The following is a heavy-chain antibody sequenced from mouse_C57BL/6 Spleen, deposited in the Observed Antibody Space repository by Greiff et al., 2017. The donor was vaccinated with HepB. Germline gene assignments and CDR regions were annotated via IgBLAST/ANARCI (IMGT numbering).Heavy chain of an antibody. CDR2: INPSNGGT. V-gene: IGHV1-53*01. Sequence: QVQLQQPGTELVKPGASVKLSCKASGYTFTSYWMHWVKQRPGQGLEWIGNINPSNGGTNYNDKFKSKATMTVDKSSSTTYMQHSSLTSEDSAVYDTARWGTGKGFFAYWGQGTLVTGSA. CDR1: GYTFTSYW. J-gene: IGHJ3*01. CDR3: ARWGTGKGFFAY. D-gene: IGHD4-1*01.